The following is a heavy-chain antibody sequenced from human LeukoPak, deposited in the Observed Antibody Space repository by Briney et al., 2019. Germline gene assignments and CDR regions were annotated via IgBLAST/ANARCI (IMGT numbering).Heavy chain of an antibody. Sequence: GSMRLSCAACGFIFSTYNMNWLRQAAGKGLGWVLSISSSTTYIYYASSVKGRFTISRDNAKDSLYLQMNSLRAEDTAVYYCVRNSGDCSVGSCYIRRGVMDVWGKGTTVTVRS. CDR2: ISSSTTYI. CDR1: GFIFSTYN. V-gene: IGHV3-21*01. D-gene: IGHD2-15*01. CDR3: VRNSGDCSVGSCYIRRGVMDV. J-gene: IGHJ6*04.